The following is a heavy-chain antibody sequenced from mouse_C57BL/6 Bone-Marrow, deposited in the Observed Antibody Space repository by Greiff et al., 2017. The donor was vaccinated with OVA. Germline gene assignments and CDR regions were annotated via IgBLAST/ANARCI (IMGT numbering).Heavy chain of an antibody. D-gene: IGHD1-1*01. J-gene: IGHJ1*03. CDR3: ARGVYYYGSSPAFDV. CDR2: IYPRSGNA. Sequence: VQLQQSGAELARPGASVKLSCKASGYTFTSYGISWVKQRTGQGLEWIGEIYPRSGNAYYNEKFKGKATLTADKSSSTAYMELRSLTSEDSAVYFCARGVYYYGSSPAFDVWGTGTTVTVSS. CDR1: GYTFTSYG. V-gene: IGHV1-81*01.